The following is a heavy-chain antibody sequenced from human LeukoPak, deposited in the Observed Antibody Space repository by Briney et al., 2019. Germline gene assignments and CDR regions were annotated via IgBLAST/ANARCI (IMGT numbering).Heavy chain of an antibody. Sequence: KASETLSLTCAVYGGSFSGYYWSWIRQPPGKGLEWIGEINHSGSTNYNPSLKSRVTISVDTSKNQFSLKLSSVTAADTAVYYCARFPPYFGDGGYWGQGTLVTVSS. CDR3: ARFPPYFGDGGY. V-gene: IGHV4-34*01. CDR1: GGSFSGYY. J-gene: IGHJ4*02. D-gene: IGHD4-17*01. CDR2: INHSGST.